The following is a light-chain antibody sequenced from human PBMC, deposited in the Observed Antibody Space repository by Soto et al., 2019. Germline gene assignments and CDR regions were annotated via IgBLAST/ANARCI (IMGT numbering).Light chain of an antibody. CDR1: SSDVGGYNY. CDR2: EVS. J-gene: IGLJ1*01. V-gene: IGLV2-14*01. Sequence: QSALTQPASVSGSPGRSITISCTGTSSDVGGYNYVSWYQQHPGKAPKLMIYEVSKRPSGVSNLFSGTKSGNTASLTISGLQAEDEADYYCSSYTSSSTLVFGTGTKVTV. CDR3: SSYTSSSTLV.